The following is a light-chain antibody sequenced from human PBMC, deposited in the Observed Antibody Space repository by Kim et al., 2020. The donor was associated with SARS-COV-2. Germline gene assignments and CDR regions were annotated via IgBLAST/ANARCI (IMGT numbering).Light chain of an antibody. CDR3: SSYTTTSAVV. J-gene: IGLJ2*01. V-gene: IGLV2-14*03. CDR2: DVT. Sequence: GESSTSSCSGRSSDIGGYNYVSWYQQHPGKAPKLMIYDVTKRPSGVSDRFSGSKSANMASLTIFGLQAEDEADYYCSSYTTTSAVVFGGGTQLTVL. CDR1: SSDIGGYNY.